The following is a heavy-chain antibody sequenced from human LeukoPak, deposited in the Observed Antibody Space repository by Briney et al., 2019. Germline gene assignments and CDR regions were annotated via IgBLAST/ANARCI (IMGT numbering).Heavy chain of an antibody. D-gene: IGHD2-21*02. Sequence: PGRSLRLSCAASGFTFSSYAMHWVRQAPGKGLEWVAVISYDGSNKYYADSVKGRFTISRDNSKNTLYLQMNSLRAEYTAVYYCARAGVVTAILGAFDIWGQGTMVTVSS. J-gene: IGHJ3*02. V-gene: IGHV3-30-3*01. CDR3: ARAGVVTAILGAFDI. CDR2: ISYDGSNK. CDR1: GFTFSSYA.